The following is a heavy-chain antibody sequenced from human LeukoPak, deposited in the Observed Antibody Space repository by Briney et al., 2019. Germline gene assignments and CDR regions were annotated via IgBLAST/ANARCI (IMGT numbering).Heavy chain of an antibody. CDR1: GGSFSGYY. CDR3: ARIVGIDSSGLNI. J-gene: IGHJ3*02. D-gene: IGHD3-22*01. V-gene: IGHV4-34*01. Sequence: PSETLSLTCAVYGGSFSGYYWSWIRQPPGKGLEWIGEINHGGSTNYNPSLKSRVTISVDTSKNQFSLKLSSVTAADTAVYYCARIVGIDSSGLNIWAKGTMVTASS. CDR2: INHGGST.